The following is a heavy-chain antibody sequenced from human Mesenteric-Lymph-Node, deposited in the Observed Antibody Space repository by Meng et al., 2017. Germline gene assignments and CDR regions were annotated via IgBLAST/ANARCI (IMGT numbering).Heavy chain of an antibody. CDR1: GFTFSSYG. V-gene: IGHV3-33*01. CDR3: ARDVMGGVFDY. CDR2: IWYDGSNK. J-gene: IGHJ4*01. D-gene: IGHD2-8*02. Sequence: GESLKISCAASGFTFSSYGMHWVRQAPGKGLEWVAVIWYDGSNKYYADSVKGRFTISRDNSKNTVDLQMNSLRAEDTAVYYCARDVMGGVFDYWGQGTLVTVSS.